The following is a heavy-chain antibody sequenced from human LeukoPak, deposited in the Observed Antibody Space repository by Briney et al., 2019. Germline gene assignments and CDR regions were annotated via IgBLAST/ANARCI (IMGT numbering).Heavy chain of an antibody. CDR1: GFTFTNAG. D-gene: IGHD5-18*01. CDR3: ASEDVDTGDF. J-gene: IGHJ4*02. Sequence: GGSLRLSCAASGFTFTNAGIHGVRLAAGKGLEWVSFISHDGTNKYYSDSVDGRFTVSRLNSQNTVYLQMTGLRLDDTATYYCASEDVDTGDFWGQGTLVTVSS. V-gene: IGHV3-30*01. CDR2: ISHDGTNK.